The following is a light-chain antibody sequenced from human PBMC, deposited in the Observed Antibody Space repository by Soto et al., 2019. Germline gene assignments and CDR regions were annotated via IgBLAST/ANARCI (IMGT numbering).Light chain of an antibody. J-gene: IGLJ2*01. CDR2: QDS. CDR3: QAWDSSTAHVV. Sequence: SYELTQPPSVSVSPGQTASITCSGDKLGDKYACWYQQKPGQSPVLVIYQDSKRPSGIPERFSGSNSGNTATLTISGTQAMDKADYYCQAWDSSTAHVVFGGGTKVTVL. V-gene: IGLV3-1*01. CDR1: KLGDKY.